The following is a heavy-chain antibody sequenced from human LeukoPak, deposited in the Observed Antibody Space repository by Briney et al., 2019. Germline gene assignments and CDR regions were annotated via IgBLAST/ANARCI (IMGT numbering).Heavy chain of an antibody. V-gene: IGHV4-39*01. CDR1: GGSISSSSYY. CDR2: IYYSGST. CDR3: ARYIPPSYNWFDP. Sequence: SETLSLTCTVSGGSISSSSYYWGWIRQPPGKGLEWIGSIYYSGSTYYNPSLKSRVTISVDTSKNQFSLKLSSVTAADTAVYYCARYIPPSYNWFDPWGQGTLSPSPQ. J-gene: IGHJ5*02.